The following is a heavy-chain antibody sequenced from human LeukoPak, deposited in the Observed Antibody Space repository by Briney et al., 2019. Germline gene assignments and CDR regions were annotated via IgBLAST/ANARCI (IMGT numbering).Heavy chain of an antibody. CDR2: INPNSGGT. Sequence: GASVKVSCKASGYTFTGYYMHWVRQAPGQGLEWMGWINPNSGGTNFAQKFQGRVTMTRDTSISTAYMELSRLRSDDTAVYYCAREKRLAGSRGGFDPWGQGTLVTVSS. CDR3: AREKRLAGSRGGFDP. D-gene: IGHD3-10*01. V-gene: IGHV1-2*02. CDR1: GYTFTGYY. J-gene: IGHJ5*02.